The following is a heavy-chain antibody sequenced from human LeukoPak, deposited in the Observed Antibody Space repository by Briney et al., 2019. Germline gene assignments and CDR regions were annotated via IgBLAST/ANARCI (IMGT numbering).Heavy chain of an antibody. J-gene: IGHJ5*02. V-gene: IGHV4-34*01. Sequence: SASLSPTCAVYGGSFSGYYWSWIRQPPGKGLEWTGEINHSGSTNYNPSLKSRVTIPVETSKNQFSLKLSAVTAADTAVYYCARGWGGYYYDSSGPDPWGQGTLVTVSS. D-gene: IGHD3-22*01. CDR1: GGSFSGYY. CDR3: ARGWGGYYYDSSGPDP. CDR2: INHSGST.